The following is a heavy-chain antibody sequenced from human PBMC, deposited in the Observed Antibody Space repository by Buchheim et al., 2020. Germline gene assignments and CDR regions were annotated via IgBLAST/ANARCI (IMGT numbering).Heavy chain of an antibody. CDR2: INPSGGST. J-gene: IGHJ6*02. V-gene: IGHV1-46*03. Sequence: QVQLVQSGAEVKKPGASVKVSCKASGYTFTSYYMHWVRQAPGQGLEWMGIINPSGGSTSYAQKFQGRVTMTRDTSTSTVYMELSRLRSEDTAVYYSARGSTIFGSYYYYGMDVWGQGTT. CDR3: ARGSTIFGSYYYYGMDV. CDR1: GYTFTSYY. D-gene: IGHD3-3*01.